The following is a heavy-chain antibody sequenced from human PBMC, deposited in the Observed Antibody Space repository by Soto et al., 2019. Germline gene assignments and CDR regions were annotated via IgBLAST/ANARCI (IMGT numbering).Heavy chain of an antibody. CDR3: ARVIGNYGGDA. D-gene: IGHD4-17*01. CDR2: ISGSSSHI. CDR1: GLTFSNYI. Sequence: PGGSLRLSCAASGLTFSNYIMNWVRQAPGKGLEWISSISGSSSHIYYGDSVKGRFTISRDNAKDSLYLQMDSLRAEDTAVYYCARVIGNYGGDAWGQGTLVTVSS. V-gene: IGHV3-21*06. J-gene: IGHJ5*02.